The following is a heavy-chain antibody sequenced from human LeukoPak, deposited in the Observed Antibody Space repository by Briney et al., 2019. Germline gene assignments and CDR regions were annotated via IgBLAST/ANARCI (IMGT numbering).Heavy chain of an antibody. CDR1: GYTFTSCY. Sequence: ASVKVSCKASGYTFTSCYMHWVRQAPGQGLEWMGWINPNSGGTNYAQKFQGRVTMTRDTSISTAYMELSRLRSDDTAVYYCARGLRGIRTFDYWGQGTLVTVSS. CDR3: ARGLRGIRTFDY. CDR2: INPNSGGT. D-gene: IGHD3-16*01. J-gene: IGHJ4*02. V-gene: IGHV1-2*02.